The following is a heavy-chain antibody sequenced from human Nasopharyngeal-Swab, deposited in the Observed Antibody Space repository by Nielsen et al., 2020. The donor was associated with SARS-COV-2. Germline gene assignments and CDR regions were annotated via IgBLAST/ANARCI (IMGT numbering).Heavy chain of an antibody. CDR1: GGSISSYY. CDR2: IYYSGST. V-gene: IGHV4-59*01. D-gene: IGHD2-15*01. CDR3: ASLLRSYCSGGSCYPSGMDV. J-gene: IGHJ6*02. Sequence: GSLRLSCTVSGGSISSYYWSWIRQPPGKGLEWIGYIYYSGSTNYNPSLKSRVTISVDTSKNQFSLKLSSVTAADTAVYYCASLLRSYCSGGSCYPSGMDVWGQGTTVTVSS.